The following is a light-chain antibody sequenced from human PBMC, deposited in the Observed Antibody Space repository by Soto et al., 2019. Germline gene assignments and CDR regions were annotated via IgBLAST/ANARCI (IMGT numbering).Light chain of an antibody. CDR1: QSVSDN. CDR3: QQYNNWPLT. V-gene: IGKV3D-15*01. Sequence: DIVMAQSPATLSVSPGERATLSCRASQSVSDNLACYQQKPGQAPRLLIYGASTRATGIPARFSGSGSGTEFTLTISSLQSEDFAVYYCQQYNNWPLTFGGGTKVDIK. J-gene: IGKJ4*01. CDR2: GAS.